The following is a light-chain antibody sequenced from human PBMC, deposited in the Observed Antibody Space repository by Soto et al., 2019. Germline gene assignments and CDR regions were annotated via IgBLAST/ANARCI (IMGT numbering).Light chain of an antibody. J-gene: IGKJ1*01. CDR1: QSLLHSNGYNY. CDR3: IQALQSPRT. V-gene: IGKV2-28*01. Sequence: DIVMTQSPLSLPVTPGEPASISCKSSQSLLHSNGYNYLDWYLQKPGQSPQLLIYLGSSRASGVPDRLSGSGSGTDFTLKISRVEAEDVGVYYCIQALQSPRTFGQGTKAEIK. CDR2: LGS.